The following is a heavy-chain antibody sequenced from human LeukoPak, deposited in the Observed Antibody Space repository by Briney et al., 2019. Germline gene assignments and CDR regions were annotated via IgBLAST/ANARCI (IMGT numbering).Heavy chain of an antibody. J-gene: IGHJ4*02. CDR2: IYYGGST. Sequence: PSETLSLTCTVSGGSISSYYWSWIRQPPGKGLEWIGYIYYGGSTNYNPSLRSRVTISVDTSKNQFSLKLSSVTAADTAVYYCARPISSGRAFDFDYWGQGTLVTVSS. D-gene: IGHD6-19*01. V-gene: IGHV4-59*08. CDR3: ARPISSGRAFDFDY. CDR1: GGSISSYY.